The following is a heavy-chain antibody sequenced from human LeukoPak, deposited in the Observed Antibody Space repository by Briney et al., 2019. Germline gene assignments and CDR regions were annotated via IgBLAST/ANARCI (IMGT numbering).Heavy chain of an antibody. J-gene: IGHJ4*02. V-gene: IGHV4-38-2*02. CDR3: AASSSWYKDY. Sequence: SETLSLTCTVSGYSISSGYYWGWIRQPPGKGLEWIGSIYHSGRTFYNPSLKSRVTISVDTSKNQFSLKLTSVTAADTAVYYCAASSSWYKDYWGQGTLVTVSS. CDR2: IYHSGRT. D-gene: IGHD6-13*01. CDR1: GYSISSGYY.